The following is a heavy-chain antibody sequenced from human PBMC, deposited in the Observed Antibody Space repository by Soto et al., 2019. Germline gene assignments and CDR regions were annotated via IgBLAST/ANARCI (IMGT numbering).Heavy chain of an antibody. V-gene: IGHV3-23*01. CDR3: AKDYLRWAQP. CDR1: GFTFSDYG. J-gene: IGHJ5*02. Sequence: GGSMRLSCAASGFTFSDYGMSWVRQAPGKGLEWVSAISGSGSTFYADSVKGRFTISRDNSKNTLFLQMNSLRAQDTAVYYCAKDYLRWAQPWGQGTLVTVSS. D-gene: IGHD1-26*01. CDR2: ISGSGST.